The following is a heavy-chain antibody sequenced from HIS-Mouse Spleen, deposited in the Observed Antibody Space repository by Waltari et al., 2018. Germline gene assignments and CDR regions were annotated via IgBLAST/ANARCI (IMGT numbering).Heavy chain of an antibody. CDR3: AKASSGWLDY. CDR1: GFTFSSYG. Sequence: QVQLVESGGGVVQPGRSLGLSCAGSGFTFSSYGLHWVRQAPGKGLEWVAVISYDGSNKYYADSVKGRFTISRDNSKNTLYLQMNSLRAEDTAVYYCAKASSGWLDYWGQGTLVTVSS. CDR2: ISYDGSNK. J-gene: IGHJ4*02. D-gene: IGHD6-19*01. V-gene: IGHV3-30*18.